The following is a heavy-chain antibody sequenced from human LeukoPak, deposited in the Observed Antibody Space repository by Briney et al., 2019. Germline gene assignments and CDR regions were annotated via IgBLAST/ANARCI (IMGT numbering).Heavy chain of an antibody. V-gene: IGHV4-30-4*01. J-gene: IGHJ3*02. D-gene: IGHD3-9*01. CDR2: VYYSGST. CDR1: GGSISSGDYY. CDR3: AREGYFDGAFDI. Sequence: SQTLSLTCTVSGGSISSGDYYWSWIRQPPGKGLEWFGYVYYSGSTYYNPSLKSRVTISVDTSKDQFSLKLSSVTATDTAVYYCAREGYFDGAFDIWGQGTMVTVSS.